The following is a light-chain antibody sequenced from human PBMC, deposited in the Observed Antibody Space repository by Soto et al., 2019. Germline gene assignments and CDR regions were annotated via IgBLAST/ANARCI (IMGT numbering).Light chain of an antibody. Sequence: QSVLTQPPSVSAAPGQRVTISCSGNSSNIGKNSGSWYQQLPGTAPKLLIYDNNKRPSGIPDRFSGSKSGTSATLGITGLQTGDEADYYCGTWDTSLSAWVFGGGTKLTVL. V-gene: IGLV1-51*01. CDR1: SSNIGKNS. CDR2: DNN. CDR3: GTWDTSLSAWV. J-gene: IGLJ3*02.